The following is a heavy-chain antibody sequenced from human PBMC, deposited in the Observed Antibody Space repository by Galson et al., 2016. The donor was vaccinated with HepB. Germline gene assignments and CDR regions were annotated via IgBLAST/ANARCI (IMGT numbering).Heavy chain of an antibody. Sequence: SEPLSLTCIVSGGSVTNHPYCWGWVRQAPGKGLEWIASFCYTGITYYNPSLRSRLTMDVDTSKFQLSLHLRSVAAADTAVYYCVGYCGGGACPDYWGQGTLVTVSS. CDR3: VGYCGGGACPDY. V-gene: IGHV4-39*01. J-gene: IGHJ4*02. D-gene: IGHD2-15*01. CDR1: GGSVTNHPYC. CDR2: FCYTGIT.